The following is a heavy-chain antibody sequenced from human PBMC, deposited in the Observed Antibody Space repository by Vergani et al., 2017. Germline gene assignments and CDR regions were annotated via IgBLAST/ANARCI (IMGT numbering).Heavy chain of an antibody. D-gene: IGHD6-19*01. Sequence: EVQLLESGGGLVQPGGSLRLSCAASRFTFSSYAMSWVRQAPGKGLEWVSAISGSGGSTYYADSVKGRFTISRDNSKNTLYLQMNSLRAEDTAVYYCAKDRGGIAVAGAFDAFDIWGQGTMVTVSS. CDR3: AKDRGGIAVAGAFDAFDI. CDR2: ISGSGGST. V-gene: IGHV3-23*01. J-gene: IGHJ3*02. CDR1: RFTFSSYA.